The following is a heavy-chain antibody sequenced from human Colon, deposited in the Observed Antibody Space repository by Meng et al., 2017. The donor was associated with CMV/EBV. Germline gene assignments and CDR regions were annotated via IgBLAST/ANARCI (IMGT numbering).Heavy chain of an antibody. CDR3: AREQLVGDTFDY. D-gene: IGHD3-10*01. Sequence: GESLKISCVTSGITFSDYYMTWIRQAPGKGLEWVSYISSSGSTIYYGDSVKGRFTISRDNAKNSLYLQMNSLRAEDTAVYYCAREQLVGDTFDYWGQGTLVTVSS. J-gene: IGHJ4*02. CDR1: GITFSDYY. CDR2: ISSSGSTI. V-gene: IGHV3-11*04.